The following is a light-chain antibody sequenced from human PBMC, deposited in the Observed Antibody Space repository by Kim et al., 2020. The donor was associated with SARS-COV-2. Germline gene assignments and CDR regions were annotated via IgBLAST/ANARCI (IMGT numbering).Light chain of an antibody. Sequence: PGQTASITCSGDKLGDKYACWYQQKPGQSPVLVIDQDSKRPSGIPERFSGSNSGNTATLTISGTQAMDEADYYCQAWDSSTADVVFGGGTQLTVL. CDR2: QDS. V-gene: IGLV3-1*01. J-gene: IGLJ2*01. CDR1: KLGDKY. CDR3: QAWDSSTADVV.